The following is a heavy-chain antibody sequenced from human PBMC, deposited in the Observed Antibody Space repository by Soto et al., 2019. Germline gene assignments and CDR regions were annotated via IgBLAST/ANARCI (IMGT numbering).Heavy chain of an antibody. V-gene: IGHV3-53*01. J-gene: IGHJ4*02. CDR3: ARSSPRYFDWLFIHDY. CDR1: GFTVSSNY. D-gene: IGHD3-9*01. CDR2: IYSGGST. Sequence: PGGSLIVSCAASGFTVSSNYMSWARQAPGKGLEWVSVIYSGGSTYYADSVKGRFTISRDNSKNTLYLQMNSLRAEDTAVYYCARSSPRYFDWLFIHDYWGQGTLVTVSS.